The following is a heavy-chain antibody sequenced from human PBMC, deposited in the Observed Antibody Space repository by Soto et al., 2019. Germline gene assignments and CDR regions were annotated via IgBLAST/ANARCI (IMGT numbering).Heavy chain of an antibody. D-gene: IGHD1-7*01. CDR1: GFTFGDSA. Sequence: PGGSLRLSCAASGFTFGDSAMHWVRQTPGRGLEWVSGISWNSYTMDYADSVKGRFNISRDNAKSLVHLQMNSLRPEDTAVYYCAKDRWDDGTGTTPEYWGQGTQVTVSS. J-gene: IGHJ4*02. V-gene: IGHV3-9*01. CDR3: AKDRWDDGTGTTPEY. CDR2: ISWNSYTM.